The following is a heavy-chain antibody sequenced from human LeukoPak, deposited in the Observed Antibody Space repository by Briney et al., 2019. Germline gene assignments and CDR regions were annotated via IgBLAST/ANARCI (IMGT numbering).Heavy chain of an antibody. Sequence: PGGSLRLSCAASGFTVSSNYMSWVRQAPGKGLEWVSVIYSGGSTYYADSVKGRFTISRDNAKNSLYLQMNSLRAEDTAVYYCATSTYDSSASRWGQGTLVTVSS. V-gene: IGHV3-53*01. CDR2: IYSGGST. CDR3: ATSTYDSSASR. J-gene: IGHJ4*02. D-gene: IGHD3-22*01. CDR1: GFTVSSNY.